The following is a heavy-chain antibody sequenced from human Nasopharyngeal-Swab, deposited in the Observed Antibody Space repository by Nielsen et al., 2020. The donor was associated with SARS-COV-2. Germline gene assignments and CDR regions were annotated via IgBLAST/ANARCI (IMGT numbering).Heavy chain of an antibody. CDR2: ISAYNGNT. CDR1: GYTFTSYG. D-gene: IGHD6-19*01. V-gene: IGHV1-18*01. J-gene: IGHJ3*02. Sequence: ASVKVSCKASGYTFTSYGISRVRQAPGQGLEWMGWISAYNGNTNYAQKLQGRVTMTTDTSTSTAYMELRSLRSDDTAVYYCARDIVKAVAGDAFDTWGQGTMVTVSS. CDR3: ARDIVKAVAGDAFDT.